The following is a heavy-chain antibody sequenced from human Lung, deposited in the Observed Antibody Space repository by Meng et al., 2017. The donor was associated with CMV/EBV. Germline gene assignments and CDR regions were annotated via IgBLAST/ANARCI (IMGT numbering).Heavy chain of an antibody. J-gene: IGHJ1*01. V-gene: IGHV4-39*07. D-gene: IGHD2-8*02. Sequence: SXTLSLXCTVSGGSVSSRSYYWGWIRQSPGRGLEWIGSIYYSGSTYYNPSLKSRVTISGDMSTNQLSLKLSSVTAADTAVYFCARDFGGVCYYSYFHHWGKGTXVTVSS. CDR1: GGSVSSRSYY. CDR3: ARDFGGVCYYSYFHH. CDR2: IYYSGST.